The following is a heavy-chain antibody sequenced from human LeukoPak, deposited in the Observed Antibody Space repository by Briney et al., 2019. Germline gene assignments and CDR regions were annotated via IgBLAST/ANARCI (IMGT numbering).Heavy chain of an antibody. J-gene: IGHJ4*02. CDR1: RYTFTGYY. CDR2: INPNSGVT. V-gene: IGHV1-2*02. Sequence: ASVKVSCKASRYTFTGYYMHWVRQAPGQGLEWMCWINPNSGVTDYAQTFQGRVTMTRDTSISTAYVELRRLRSDDTAVYYCARGTGEGYTYGRYYFDYWGQGTLVTVSS. CDR3: ARGTGEGYTYGRYYFDY. D-gene: IGHD5-18*01.